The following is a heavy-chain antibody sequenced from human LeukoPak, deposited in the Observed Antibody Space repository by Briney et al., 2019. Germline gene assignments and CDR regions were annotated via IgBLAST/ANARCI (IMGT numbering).Heavy chain of an antibody. Sequence: SETLSLTCAVYGGSFSGYYRSWIRQPPGKGLEWIGEINRSGSTNYNPSLKSRVTISVSTPKNHFSLKQSSVTGADTAGYYCARGRSGSRNHRRRRNWFDPWGEGTLVTVS. V-gene: IGHV4-34*01. CDR3: ARGRSGSRNHRRRRNWFDP. J-gene: IGHJ5*02. CDR2: INRSGST. D-gene: IGHD1-26*01. CDR1: GGSFSGYY.